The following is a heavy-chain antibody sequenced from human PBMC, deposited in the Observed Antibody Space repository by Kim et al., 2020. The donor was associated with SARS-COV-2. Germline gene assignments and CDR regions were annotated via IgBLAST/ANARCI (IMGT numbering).Heavy chain of an antibody. CDR3: ARFNIGFDY. J-gene: IGHJ4*02. V-gene: IGHV4-31*02. D-gene: IGHD2-15*01. CDR2: GST. Sequence: GSTYYNPSLKSRVTISVDTSKNQFSLKLSSVTAADTAVYYCARFNIGFDYWGQGTLVTVSS.